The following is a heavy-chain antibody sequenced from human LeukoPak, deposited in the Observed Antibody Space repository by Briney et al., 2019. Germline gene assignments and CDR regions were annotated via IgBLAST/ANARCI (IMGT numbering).Heavy chain of an antibody. CDR3: ARAREVNWFDP. D-gene: IGHD6-6*01. CDR1: GFTFSSYS. J-gene: IGHJ5*02. V-gene: IGHV3-21*01. Sequence: GGSLRLSCAASGFTFSSYSMNWVRQAPGKGLEWVSSISSSSSYIYYADSVKGRFTVSRDNAKNSLYLEMNSLRAEDTAVYYCARAREVNWFDPWGQGTLVTVSS. CDR2: ISSSSSYI.